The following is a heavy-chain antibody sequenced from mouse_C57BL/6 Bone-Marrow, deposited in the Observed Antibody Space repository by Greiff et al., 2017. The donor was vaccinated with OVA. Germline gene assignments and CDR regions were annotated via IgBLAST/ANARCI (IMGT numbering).Heavy chain of an antibody. Sequence: EVHLVESGGGLVKPGGSLKLSCAASGFTFSDYGMHWVRQAPEQGLEWVAYISSGSSTIYYADTVKGRFTISRDNAKNTLFLQMTSLRSEDTAMYYCARINYWYFDVWGTGTTVTVSS. CDR3: ARINYWYFDV. J-gene: IGHJ1*03. CDR2: ISSGSSTI. CDR1: GFTFSDYG. V-gene: IGHV5-17*01.